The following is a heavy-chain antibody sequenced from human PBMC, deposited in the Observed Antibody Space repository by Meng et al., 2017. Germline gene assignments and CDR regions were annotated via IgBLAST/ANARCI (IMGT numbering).Heavy chain of an antibody. CDR3: ASNDGTGDRTGGDY. Sequence: QGSRVQSGAEVQKLGSSVKVPCKASGGTFRSYAISWVRQAPGQGLEWMGGIIPIFGTANYAQKFQGRVTITADESTSTAYMELSSLRSEDTAVYYCASNDGTGDRTGGDYWGQGTLVTVSS. J-gene: IGHJ4*02. CDR1: GGTFRSYA. D-gene: IGHD7-27*01. CDR2: IIPIFGTA. V-gene: IGHV1-69*01.